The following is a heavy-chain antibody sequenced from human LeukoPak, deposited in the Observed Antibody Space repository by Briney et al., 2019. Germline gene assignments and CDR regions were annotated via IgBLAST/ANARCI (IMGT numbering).Heavy chain of an antibody. D-gene: IGHD3-22*01. CDR2: IYYSGST. V-gene: IGHV4-39*01. CDR1: GGSISSSSYY. Sequence: SETLSLTCTVSGGSISSSSYYWGWIRQPPGKGLEWIGSIYYSGSTYYNPSLKSRVTISVDTSKYQFSLKLSSVTAADTAVYYCARRADYYDSSGNRMNWFDPWGQGTLVTVSS. CDR3: ARRADYYDSSGNRMNWFDP. J-gene: IGHJ5*02.